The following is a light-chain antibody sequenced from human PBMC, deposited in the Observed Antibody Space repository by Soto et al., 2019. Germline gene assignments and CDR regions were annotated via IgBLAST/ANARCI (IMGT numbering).Light chain of an antibody. Sequence: SVLTQPPSASGSPGQSVTISCTGTSSDIGGYNYVSWYQHHPGKAPKLMIYEVTKRPSGVPDRFSGSKSGNTASLTVSGLQAEDEADYYCSSNAGSNKRVFGGGTKVTVL. CDR3: SSNAGSNKRV. CDR1: SSDIGGYNY. J-gene: IGLJ3*02. CDR2: EVT. V-gene: IGLV2-8*01.